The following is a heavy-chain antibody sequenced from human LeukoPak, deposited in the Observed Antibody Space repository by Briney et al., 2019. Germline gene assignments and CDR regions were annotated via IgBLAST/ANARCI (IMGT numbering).Heavy chain of an antibody. D-gene: IGHD6-13*01. Sequence: SETLSLTFTVSRGSISSGYYYWNWIRQPPGKSLKWIGFIHYSGSTYYNPSLRSRVTLSIDTSKHQFSLNLRPVTAAYTPVYYRARDGIAATGSPFDYWGQGALGTVSS. CDR2: IHYSGST. V-gene: IGHV4-31*03. J-gene: IGHJ4*02. CDR3: ARDGIAATGSPFDY. CDR1: RGSISSGYYY.